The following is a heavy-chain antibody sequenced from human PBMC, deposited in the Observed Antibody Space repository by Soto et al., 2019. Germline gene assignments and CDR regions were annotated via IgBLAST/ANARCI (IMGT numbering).Heavy chain of an antibody. CDR2: ISPYTGNT. V-gene: IGHV1-18*01. J-gene: IGHJ6*02. D-gene: IGHD3-16*01. Sequence: QVQLVQSGDEVKKPGASVQVSCKASGYIFVNYGIAWVRQAPGQGLAWRGWISPYTGNTHSASKVQGRLTMTTDTSTSKAYMDLGSLQSDDTDVYYCAMVDNYVTPTPQDVWGQGTTVTVSS. CDR3: AMVDNYVTPTPQDV. CDR1: GYIFVNYG.